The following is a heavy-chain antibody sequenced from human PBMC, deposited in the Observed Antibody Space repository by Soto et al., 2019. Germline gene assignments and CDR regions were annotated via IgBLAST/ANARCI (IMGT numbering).Heavy chain of an antibody. D-gene: IGHD6-6*01. J-gene: IGHJ4*02. Sequence: SDTLSPTCAVSGGSISSYYCSWIRQPPGKGLEWFGYIYYSGSTNYNPSLKSRVTISVDTSKNQFSLKLSSVTAADTAVYYCARGGIAARPSYNYWGQGTLVTVSS. CDR2: IYYSGST. V-gene: IGHV4-59*01. CDR1: GGSISSYY. CDR3: ARGGIAARPSYNY.